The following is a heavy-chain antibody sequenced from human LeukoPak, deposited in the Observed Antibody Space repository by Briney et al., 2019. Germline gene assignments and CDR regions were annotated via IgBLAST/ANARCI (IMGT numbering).Heavy chain of an antibody. V-gene: IGHV3-33*01. Sequence: PGRSLRLSCAASGFTFSSYGMHWVRQAPGKGLEWVAVIWYDGSNKYYADSVKDRFTISRDNSKNTLYLQMNSLRAEDTAVYYCARDLAGAGSSYMDVWGKGTTVTVSS. CDR3: ARDLAGAGSSYMDV. D-gene: IGHD5-12*01. J-gene: IGHJ6*03. CDR2: IWYDGSNK. CDR1: GFTFSSYG.